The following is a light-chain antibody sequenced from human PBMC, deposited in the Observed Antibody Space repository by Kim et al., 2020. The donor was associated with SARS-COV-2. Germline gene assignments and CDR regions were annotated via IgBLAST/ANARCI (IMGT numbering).Light chain of an antibody. V-gene: IGLV2-8*01. CDR1: SSDVGGYNY. Sequence: GQSVTISCAGTSSDVGGYNYVSWYQQCPGKAPKLMIYEVDKRPSGVPARYSGSKSGNTASLTVSGLQFEDEADYYCSSYAGGNNLLFGGGTQLTVL. CDR3: SSYAGGNNLL. CDR2: EVD. J-gene: IGLJ3*02.